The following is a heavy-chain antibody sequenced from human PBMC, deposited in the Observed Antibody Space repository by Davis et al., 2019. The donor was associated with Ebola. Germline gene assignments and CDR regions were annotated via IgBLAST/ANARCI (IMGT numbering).Heavy chain of an antibody. Sequence: HTGGSLRLSCAASGFTFRDYWVHWVRQTPGKGLVWVSRIHSGGSSTTYADSVKGRFTASRDNARDTLYLQMNSLRVEDTAVYYCAVSFGIGDSWSYYFDYWGQGILVTVSS. CDR1: GFTFRDYW. CDR2: IHSGGSST. D-gene: IGHD3-10*01. J-gene: IGHJ4*02. V-gene: IGHV3-74*01. CDR3: AVSFGIGDSWSYYFDY.